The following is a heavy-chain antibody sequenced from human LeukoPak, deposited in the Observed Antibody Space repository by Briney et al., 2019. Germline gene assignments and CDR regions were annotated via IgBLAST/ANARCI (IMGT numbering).Heavy chain of an antibody. CDR2: INHSGST. V-gene: IGHV4-34*01. CDR1: GFTFSSYA. Sequence: PGGSLRLSCAASGFTFSSYAMSWIRQPPGKGLEWIGEINHSGSTNYNPSLKSRVTISVDTSKNQFSLKLSSVTAADTAVYYCARGVRFLEWLYRGNYYMDVWGKGTTVTVSS. D-gene: IGHD3-3*01. J-gene: IGHJ6*03. CDR3: ARGVRFLEWLYRGNYYMDV.